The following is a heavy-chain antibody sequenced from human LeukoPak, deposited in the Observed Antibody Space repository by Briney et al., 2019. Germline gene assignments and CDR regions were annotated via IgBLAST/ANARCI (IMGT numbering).Heavy chain of an antibody. CDR2: INPNSGGT. CDR1: GYTFTGYY. Sequence: ASVKVSCKASGYTFTGYYMHWVRQAPGQGLEWMGWINPNSGGTNYAQKFQGRVTITRNTSISTAYMELSSLRSEDTAVYYCARSHSSSWPDNWFDPWGQGTLVTVSS. V-gene: IGHV1-2*02. D-gene: IGHD6-13*01. J-gene: IGHJ5*02. CDR3: ARSHSSSWPDNWFDP.